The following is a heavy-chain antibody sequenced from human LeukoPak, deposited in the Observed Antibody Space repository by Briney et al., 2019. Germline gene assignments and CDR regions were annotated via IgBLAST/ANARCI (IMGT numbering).Heavy chain of an antibody. D-gene: IGHD6-19*01. V-gene: IGHV4-61*02. Sequence: PSETLSLTCTVSGGSISSGSYYWSWIRQPAGKGLEWIGRIYTSGSTNYNPSLKSRVTMSVDTSKNQFSLKLSSVTAADTAVYYCARGLYSSGWYSRTNTNYYYYYYMDVWGKGTTVTISS. J-gene: IGHJ6*03. CDR3: ARGLYSSGWYSRTNTNYYYYYYMDV. CDR2: IYTSGST. CDR1: GGSISSGSYY.